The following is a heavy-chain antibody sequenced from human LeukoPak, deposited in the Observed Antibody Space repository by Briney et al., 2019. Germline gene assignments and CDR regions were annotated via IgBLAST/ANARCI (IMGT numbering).Heavy chain of an antibody. J-gene: IGHJ6*02. CDR2: IWYDGGIK. V-gene: IGHV3-33*01. CDR3: VRISCTGSRCKPHSYYDMDV. CDR1: GFTFDTHG. D-gene: IGHD2-15*01. Sequence: PGGSLRLSCAASGFTFDTHGMHWVRQAPGKGLEWVAVIWYDGGIKYYSDSVKGRFTISRDNSQNTLYLQMNSLRAEDTAVYYCVRISCTGSRCKPHSYYDMDVWGQGTTVTVSS.